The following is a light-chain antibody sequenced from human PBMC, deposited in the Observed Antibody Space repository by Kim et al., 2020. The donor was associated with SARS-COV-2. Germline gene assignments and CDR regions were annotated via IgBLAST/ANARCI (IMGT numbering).Light chain of an antibody. CDR1: HSVGSS. CDR2: DAS. J-gene: IGKJ3*01. V-gene: IGKV3-11*02. CDR3: DKRSKRPLT. Sequence: SPGEKATPTHRARHSVGSSLSYYQQKTRQTPTRLIYDASTRAPGVPPRCCGGGAGGEGSLTISSRGPEEIVVYYCDKRSKRPLTFGPGTQVEIK.